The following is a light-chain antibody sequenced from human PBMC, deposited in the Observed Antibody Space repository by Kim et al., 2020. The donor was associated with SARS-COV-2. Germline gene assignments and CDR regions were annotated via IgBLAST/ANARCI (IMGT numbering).Light chain of an antibody. CDR2: YDS. J-gene: IGLJ2*01. CDR3: QLWDSTSDHVV. CDR1: NIGSKR. Sequence: APGKTASITCGGNNIGSKRVHWYQQRPGQAPVLVISYDSDRPSGSPERFSGSNSGNTATLTISSVEAGDEADYYCQLWDSTSDHVVFGGGTQLTVL. V-gene: IGLV3-21*04.